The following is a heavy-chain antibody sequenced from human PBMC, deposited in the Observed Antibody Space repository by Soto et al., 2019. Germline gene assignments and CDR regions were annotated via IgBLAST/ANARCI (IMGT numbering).Heavy chain of an antibody. CDR3: ARPRQPYYYYLGMDV. CDR1: GFIFSNYG. CDR2: ISDDGSNK. D-gene: IGHD2-2*01. Sequence: QVQLVESGGGVVQPGRSLRLSCAVSGFIFSNYGMHWVRQAPGKGLEWVAVISDDGSNKYYADSVKGRFAISRDSPKNTLYLQMNSLRGEDTAVYYCARPRQPYYYYLGMDVWGQGTKVTVSS. J-gene: IGHJ6*02. V-gene: IGHV3-30*03.